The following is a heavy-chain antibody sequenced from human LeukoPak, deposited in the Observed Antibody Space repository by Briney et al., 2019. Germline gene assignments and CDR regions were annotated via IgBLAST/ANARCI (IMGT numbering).Heavy chain of an antibody. CDR3: AKDMGIDYYGSGSFDY. CDR1: GFTFSSYG. CDR2: ISWNSGSI. V-gene: IGHV3-9*01. D-gene: IGHD3-10*01. Sequence: GGSLRLSCAASGFTFSSYGMHWVRQAPGKGLEWVSGISWNSGSIGYADSVKGRFTISRDNAKNSLYLQMNSLRAEDTALYYCAKDMGIDYYGSGSFDYWGQGTLVTVSS. J-gene: IGHJ4*02.